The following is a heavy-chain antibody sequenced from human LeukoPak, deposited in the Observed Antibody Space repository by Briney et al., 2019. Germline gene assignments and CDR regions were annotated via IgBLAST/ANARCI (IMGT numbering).Heavy chain of an antibody. CDR3: ARRAEYSSSYYYYYYMGV. CDR2: IYTSGST. CDR1: GGSISSYY. V-gene: IGHV4-4*09. D-gene: IGHD6-6*01. J-gene: IGHJ6*03. Sequence: SETLSLTCTVSGGSISSYYWSWIRQPPGKGLEWIGYIYTSGSTNYNPSLKSRVTISVDTSKNQFSLKLSSVTAADTAVYYCARRAEYSSSYYYYYYMGVWGKGTTVTVSS.